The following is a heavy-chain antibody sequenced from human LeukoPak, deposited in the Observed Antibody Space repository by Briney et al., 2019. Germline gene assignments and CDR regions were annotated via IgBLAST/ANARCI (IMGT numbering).Heavy chain of an antibody. CDR3: ARGVVGHGELDY. D-gene: IGHD2-15*01. Sequence: PSETLSLTCAVYGGSFSGYYWSWIRQPPGKGLGWIGEINHSGSTNYNPSLKSRVTISVDTSKNQFSLKLSSVTAADTAVYYCARGVVGHGELDYWGQGTLVTVSS. J-gene: IGHJ4*02. CDR2: INHSGST. V-gene: IGHV4-34*01. CDR1: GGSFSGYY.